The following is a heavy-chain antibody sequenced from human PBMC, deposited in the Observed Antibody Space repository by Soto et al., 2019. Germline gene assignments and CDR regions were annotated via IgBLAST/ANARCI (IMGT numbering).Heavy chain of an antibody. CDR2: IYYIGST. J-gene: IGHJ6*02. V-gene: IGHV4-31*03. CDR1: GGSISSGGYY. Sequence: SETLSLTCTVSGGSISSGGYYWSWIRQHPGKGLECIGYIYYIGSTYYNPSLKSRVTISVDTSKNQFSLKLSSVTAADTAVYYCARDSRQRASSSFYYYYGMDVWGQGTTVTVSS. CDR3: ARDSRQRASSSFYYYYGMDV. D-gene: IGHD6-6*01.